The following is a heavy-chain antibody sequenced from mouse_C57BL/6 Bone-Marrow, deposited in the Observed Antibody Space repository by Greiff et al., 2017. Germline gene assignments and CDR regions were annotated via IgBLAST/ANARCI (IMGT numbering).Heavy chain of an antibody. D-gene: IGHD2-5*01. CDR2: IYPGSGST. CDR1: GYTFTSYW. CDR3: ARGDSNYVYYFDY. J-gene: IGHJ2*01. V-gene: IGHV1-55*01. Sequence: QVQLKQPGAELVKPGASVKMSCKASGYTFTSYWITWVKQRPGQGLEWIGDIYPGSGSTNYNEKFKSKATLTVDTSSSTAYMQLSSLTSEDSAVYYCARGDSNYVYYFDYWGQGTTLTVSS.